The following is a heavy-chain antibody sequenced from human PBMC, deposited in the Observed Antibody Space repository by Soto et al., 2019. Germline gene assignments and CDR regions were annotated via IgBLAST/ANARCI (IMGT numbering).Heavy chain of an antibody. D-gene: IGHD2-15*01. CDR3: ARLYCSGGSCSSNWFDP. V-gene: IGHV4-59*01. J-gene: IGHJ5*02. Sequence: PSETLSLTCTVSGGSISSYYWSWIRQPPGKGLEWIGYIYYSGSTNYNPSLKSRVTISVDTSKNQFSLKLSSVTAADTAVYYCARLYCSGGSCSSNWFDPWGQGTLVTVSS. CDR1: GGSISSYY. CDR2: IYYSGST.